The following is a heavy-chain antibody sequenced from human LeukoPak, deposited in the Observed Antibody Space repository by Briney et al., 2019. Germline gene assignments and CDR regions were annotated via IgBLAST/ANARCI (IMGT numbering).Heavy chain of an antibody. J-gene: IGHJ3*02. D-gene: IGHD5-12*01. V-gene: IGHV4-34*01. CDR2: INLGGRT. Sequence: PSETLSLTCAVYGESFSGDYWSWIRQPPRKGLEWIGEINLGGRTNYNPSLKSRVTMSVDTSKKQFSLKLSSVTAADTAVYYCASGFGGYVPNDAYDIWGQGTVVTVSS. CDR3: ASGFGGYVPNDAYDI. CDR1: GESFSGDY.